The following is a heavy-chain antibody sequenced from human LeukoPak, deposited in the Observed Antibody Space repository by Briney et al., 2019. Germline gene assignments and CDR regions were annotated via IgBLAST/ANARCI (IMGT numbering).Heavy chain of an antibody. D-gene: IGHD5-12*01. V-gene: IGHV1-18*04. CDR1: EYTFTDYY. Sequence: ASVKVSCKASEYTFTDYYMHWVRQAPGQGLEWMGWISAYNGNTNYAQQFQGRVTMTTDTSTSTAYMELRSLRSDDTAVYYCARVPSSGYFRGYLYWGQGTLVTVSS. CDR2: ISAYNGNT. J-gene: IGHJ4*02. CDR3: ARVPSSGYFRGYLY.